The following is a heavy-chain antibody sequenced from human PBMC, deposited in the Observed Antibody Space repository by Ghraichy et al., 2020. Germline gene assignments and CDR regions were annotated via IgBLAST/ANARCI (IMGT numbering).Heavy chain of an antibody. D-gene: IGHD1-26*01. CDR1: GYTFADYY. J-gene: IGHJ5*02. CDR3: VRGVGSPNWFDP. V-gene: IGHV1-2*02. Sequence: ASVKVSCKASGYTFADYYILWVRLAPAQGIEWMAWISNSGSTNYTQKFQGRVTLTRDTSISTAYMEVSSLTSDDTAVYYCVRGVGSPNWFDPWGQGTLVTVPS. CDR2: ISNSGST.